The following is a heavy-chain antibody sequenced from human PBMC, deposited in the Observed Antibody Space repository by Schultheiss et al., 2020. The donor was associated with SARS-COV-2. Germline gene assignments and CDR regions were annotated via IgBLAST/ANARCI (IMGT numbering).Heavy chain of an antibody. CDR3: AKPKGAFDI. Sequence: GGSLRLSCAASGFTVSSNYMSWVRQAPGKGLEWVAVISYDGSNKYYADSVKGRFTISRDNSKNTLYLLLNSLRTEDTAVYYCAKPKGAFDIWGQGTMVTVSS. V-gene: IGHV3-30*18. J-gene: IGHJ3*02. CDR1: GFTVSSNY. CDR2: ISYDGSNK.